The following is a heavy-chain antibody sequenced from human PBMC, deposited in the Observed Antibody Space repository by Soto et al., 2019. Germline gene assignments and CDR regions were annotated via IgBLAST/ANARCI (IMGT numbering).Heavy chain of an antibody. CDR1: GGSISSGGYY. Sequence: TSETLSLTCTVSGGSISSGGYYWSWIRQHPGKGLEWIGYIYYSGSTYYNPSLKSRVTISVDTSKNQFSLKLSSVTAADTAVYYCARAGCSGGSCYLGGWFDPWGQGTLVTVSS. CDR3: ARAGCSGGSCYLGGWFDP. D-gene: IGHD2-15*01. J-gene: IGHJ5*02. CDR2: IYYSGST. V-gene: IGHV4-31*03.